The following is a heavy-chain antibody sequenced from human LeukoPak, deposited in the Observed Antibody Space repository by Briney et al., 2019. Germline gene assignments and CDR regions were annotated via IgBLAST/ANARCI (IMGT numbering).Heavy chain of an antibody. CDR1: GGSISSGGYY. D-gene: IGHD3-16*01. J-gene: IGHJ4*02. CDR2: IYYSGST. V-gene: IGHV4-31*03. CDR3: AKYIWGTMIDY. Sequence: SETLSLTCTVSGGSISSGGYYWSWIRQHPGKGLEWIGYIYYSGSTYYNPSLKSRVTISVDTSKNQFSLKLNSVTAADTAVYYCAKYIWGTMIDYWGQGTLVTVSS.